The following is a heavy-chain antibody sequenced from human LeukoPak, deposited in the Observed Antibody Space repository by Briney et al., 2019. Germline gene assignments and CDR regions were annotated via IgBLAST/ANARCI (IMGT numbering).Heavy chain of an antibody. Sequence: GGSLRLSCAASGFTFSSYSMNWVRQAPGKGLEWVSSISSSSSYIYYADSVKGRFTISRDNAKNSLYLQMNSLRAEDTAVYYCARDPTPIAARPADFDYWGQGTLVTVSS. CDR2: ISSSSSYI. CDR3: ARDPTPIAARPADFDY. D-gene: IGHD6-6*01. CDR1: GFTFSSYS. V-gene: IGHV3-21*01. J-gene: IGHJ4*02.